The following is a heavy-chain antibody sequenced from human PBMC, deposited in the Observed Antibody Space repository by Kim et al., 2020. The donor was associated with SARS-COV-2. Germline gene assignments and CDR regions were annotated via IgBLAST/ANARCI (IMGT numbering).Heavy chain of an antibody. V-gene: IGHV3-23*03. J-gene: IGHJ6*02. CDR1: GINFRTYA. D-gene: IGHD2-15*01. Sequence: GGSLRLSCAASGINFRTYAMHWVHQAPGKGLEWVSVIFSGGSSTYYADSVKGRFTISRATSKTTLYLQMNSLRAEDTAVYYCAKDIGGGNYYYYGLDVWGQGTTVPVSS. CDR3: AKDIGGGNYYYYGLDV. CDR2: IFSGGSST.